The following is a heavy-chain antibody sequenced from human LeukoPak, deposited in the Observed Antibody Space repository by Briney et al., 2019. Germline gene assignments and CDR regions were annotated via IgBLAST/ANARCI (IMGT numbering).Heavy chain of an antibody. J-gene: IGHJ4*02. D-gene: IGHD2-2*01. CDR1: GGSFSGSGYY. CDR2: MYYSGSA. V-gene: IGHV4-39*01. CDR3: ARHLGHCSSTSCSHFDF. Sequence: SETLSLTCTVSGGSFSGSGYYWGWNRQPPGTGLAWIGSMYYSGSANYNPSLKSRATISADTSKNQFSLKLSSVSAADTAVYYCARHLGHCSSTSCSHFDFWGQGTLVTVSS.